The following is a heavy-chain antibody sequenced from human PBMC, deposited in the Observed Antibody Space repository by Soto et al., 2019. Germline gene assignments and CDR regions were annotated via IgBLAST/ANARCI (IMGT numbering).Heavy chain of an antibody. D-gene: IGHD3-10*01. Sequence: PGGSLRLSCAASGFTFSSYGMHWVRQAPGKGLEWVAVIWYDGSNKYYADSVKGRFTISRDNSKNTLYLQMNSLRAEDTAVYYCARAGYFGSGSYYKGGYYGMDVWGQGTTVTVSS. CDR2: IWYDGSNK. CDR3: ARAGYFGSGSYYKGGYYGMDV. CDR1: GFTFSSYG. V-gene: IGHV3-33*01. J-gene: IGHJ6*02.